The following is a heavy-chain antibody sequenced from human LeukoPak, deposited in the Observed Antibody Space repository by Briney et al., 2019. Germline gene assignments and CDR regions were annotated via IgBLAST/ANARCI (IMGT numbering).Heavy chain of an antibody. V-gene: IGHV3-23*01. J-gene: IGHJ4*02. CDR2: IGGSNGIT. CDR3: ARNENSGWGYFDY. Sequence: GGSLRLSCAASGFTFNTYTMSWVRQAPGKGLEWVSVIGGSNGITFYVGSVKGRFTISRDNSKDTLYLQMNSLRAEDTAVYYCARNENSGWGYFDYWGQGTLVTVSS. CDR1: GFTFNTYT. D-gene: IGHD5-12*01.